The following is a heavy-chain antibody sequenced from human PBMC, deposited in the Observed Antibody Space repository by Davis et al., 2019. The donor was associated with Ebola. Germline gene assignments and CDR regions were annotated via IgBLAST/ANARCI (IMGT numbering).Heavy chain of an antibody. Sequence: GESLKISCAASGFTFSSYSMNWVRQAPGKGLEWVSYISSSSSTIYYADSVKGRFTISRDNSKNTLYLQMNSLRAEDTAVYYCARDSLYYDFWSGFDPWGQGTLVTVSS. D-gene: IGHD3-3*01. V-gene: IGHV3-48*01. CDR3: ARDSLYYDFWSGFDP. CDR2: ISSSSSTI. CDR1: GFTFSSYS. J-gene: IGHJ5*02.